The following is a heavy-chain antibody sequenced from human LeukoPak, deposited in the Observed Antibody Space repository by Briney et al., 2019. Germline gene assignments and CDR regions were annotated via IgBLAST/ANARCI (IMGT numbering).Heavy chain of an antibody. J-gene: IGHJ4*02. CDR2: INPNSGGT. V-gene: IGHV1-2*02. D-gene: IGHD6-19*01. CDR1: GYTFTGYY. CDR3: ARGKVAVAGLTTVSFDY. Sequence: GASVKVSCKASGYTFTGYYMHWVRQAPGQGLEWMGWINPNSGGTNYAQKFQGRVTMTRDTSISTAYMELSRLRSDDTAVYYCARGKVAVAGLTTVSFDYWGQGTLVTVSS.